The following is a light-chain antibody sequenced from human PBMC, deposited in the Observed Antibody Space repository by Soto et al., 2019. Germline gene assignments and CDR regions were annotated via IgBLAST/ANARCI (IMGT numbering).Light chain of an antibody. J-gene: IGKJ2*01. V-gene: IGKV3-11*01. CDR1: QSVSSY. CDR2: DAS. Sequence: EIVLTQSPATLSLSPGERATLSCRASQSVSSYLAWYQQKPGQAPMLLIYDASNSATGIPARFSGSGSGKDFTLTISSLEPEDFAVYYCQQRSNWSFGQGTKLEIK. CDR3: QQRSNWS.